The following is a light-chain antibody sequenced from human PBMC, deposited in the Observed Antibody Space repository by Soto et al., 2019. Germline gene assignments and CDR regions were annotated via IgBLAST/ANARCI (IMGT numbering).Light chain of an antibody. V-gene: IGKV1-13*02. CDR1: QGISSA. Sequence: AIQLTQSPSSLSASVGDRVTITCRASQGISSALAWYQQKPGKAPKLLIYDASSLESGVPSRFSGSGSGTDFTLTISSLQPEDFATDYCQQFNSYPITFGLVTRLEIK. J-gene: IGKJ5*01. CDR3: QQFNSYPIT. CDR2: DAS.